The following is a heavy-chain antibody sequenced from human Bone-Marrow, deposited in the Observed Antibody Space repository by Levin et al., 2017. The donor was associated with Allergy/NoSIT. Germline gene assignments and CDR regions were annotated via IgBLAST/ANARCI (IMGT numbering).Heavy chain of an antibody. CDR3: VVTTRSRAFDF. V-gene: IGHV3-7*01. D-gene: IGHD4-17*01. CDR1: GFTFSDYW. J-gene: IGHJ3*01. Sequence: PGGSLRLSCATSGFTFSDYWMSWVRQAPEKGLEWVASIRQDGSEEKYADSMKGRFSISRDNAKNSAYLQMNTLRGEDTGVYYCVVTTRSRAFDFWGRGTKVTVSS. CDR2: IRQDGSEE.